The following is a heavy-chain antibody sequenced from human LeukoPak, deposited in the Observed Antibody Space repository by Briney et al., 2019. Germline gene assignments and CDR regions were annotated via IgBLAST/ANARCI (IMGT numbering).Heavy chain of an antibody. CDR1: GYTFTSYY. D-gene: IGHD6-19*01. CDR2: INPSGGST. J-gene: IGHJ6*03. V-gene: IGHV1-46*01. Sequence: ASVKVSCKASGYTFTSYYMHWVRQAPGQGLEWMGIINPSGGSTSYAQKFQGRVTMTRDTSTSTAYMELSSLRSEDTAVYYCAREKYSSGWYKGYYYYMDVWGKGTTVTISS. CDR3: AREKYSSGWYKGYYYYMDV.